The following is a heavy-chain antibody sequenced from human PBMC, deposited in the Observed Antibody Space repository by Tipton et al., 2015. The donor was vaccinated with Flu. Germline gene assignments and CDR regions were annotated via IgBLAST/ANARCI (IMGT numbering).Heavy chain of an antibody. J-gene: IGHJ4*02. CDR1: GGSINSYY. CDR2: IYSSGST. V-gene: IGHV4-4*07. D-gene: IGHD5-24*01. Sequence: LRLSCTVSGGSINSYYWSWIRQPAGKGLEWIGRIYSSGSTNYNPSLKSRVTMSVDTSKNQFSLRLNSVAAADTAVYYCARGGYNLVYWGQGTLVTVSS. CDR3: ARGGYNLVY.